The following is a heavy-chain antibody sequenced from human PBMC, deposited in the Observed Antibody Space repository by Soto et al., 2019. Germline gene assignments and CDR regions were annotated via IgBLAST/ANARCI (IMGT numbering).Heavy chain of an antibody. J-gene: IGHJ4*02. CDR1: GFTFSSYA. Sequence: EVQLLESGGGLVQPGGSLRLSCAASGFTFSSYAMSWVRQAPGKGLEWVSAISGSGGSTYYADSVKGRFTISRDNSKNTLYLQMNSLRAEDTAVYYCAKDREGNNWNARGGGGYFDYWGQGTLVTVSS. V-gene: IGHV3-23*01. D-gene: IGHD1-20*01. CDR2: ISGSGGST. CDR3: AKDREGNNWNARGGGGYFDY.